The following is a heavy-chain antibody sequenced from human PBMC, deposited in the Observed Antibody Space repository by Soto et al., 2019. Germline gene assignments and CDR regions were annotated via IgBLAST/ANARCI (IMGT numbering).Heavy chain of an antibody. D-gene: IGHD2-15*01. CDR1: GYTFTGYY. V-gene: IGHV1-2*04. CDR2: INPNSGGT. J-gene: IGHJ5*02. Sequence: QVQLVQSGAEVKKPGASVKVSCKASGYTFTGYYMHWVRQAPGQGLEWMGWINPNSGGTNYAQKFQGWVTMTRDPSISTAYMELSRLRSDDTAVYYCARGLGYCSGGSCYPQNNWFDPWGQGTLVTVSS. CDR3: ARGLGYCSGGSCYPQNNWFDP.